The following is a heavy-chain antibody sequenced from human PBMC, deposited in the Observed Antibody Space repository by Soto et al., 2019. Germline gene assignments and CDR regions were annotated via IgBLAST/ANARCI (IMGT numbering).Heavy chain of an antibody. CDR3: TCGKEQYLDY. J-gene: IGHJ4*02. D-gene: IGHD2-21*01. Sequence: EVQLVESGGGLVKPGGSLRISCAASGLTFSDAYMNWVRQAPGKGLEWVGRIKSVSAGGTTDFATPVKGRFSISRDDSKNMLDLQMNSLNTEATAVSFCTCGKEQYLDYWGQGTLVTVSS. V-gene: IGHV3-15*07. CDR1: GLTFSDAY. CDR2: IKSVSAGGTT.